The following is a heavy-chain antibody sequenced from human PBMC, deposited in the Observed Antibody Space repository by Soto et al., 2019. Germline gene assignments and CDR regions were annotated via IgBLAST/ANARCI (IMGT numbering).Heavy chain of an antibody. CDR1: GLTFSGYG. CDR2: ISGSGSTI. J-gene: IGHJ4*02. D-gene: IGHD4-4*01. CDR3: VNRCRGLHSSPPRLDS. V-gene: IGHV3-23*01. Sequence: EVQLLESGGGLVQPGGSLRLSCAASGLTFSGYGMSWVRQAPGTGLEWVSAISGSGSTIYYAYSVKGRFTNSRDDCNNIVLLQMNSLRAEDTAVYYGVNRCRGLHSSPPRLDSWGQGSLGTVSS.